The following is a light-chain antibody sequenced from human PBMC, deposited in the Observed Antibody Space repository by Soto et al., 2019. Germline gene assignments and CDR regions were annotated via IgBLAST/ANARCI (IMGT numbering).Light chain of an antibody. CDR3: QQYGTSPPLT. J-gene: IGKJ4*01. CDR2: GAS. Sequence: EIVLTQSPGTLSLSPGERATLSCRASQSVSSNYLAWYQQKPGQPPGLLIYGASSTATGIPDRFSGSGSATDFTLTISRLEPEDFAVYYCQQYGTSPPLTFGGGTKVDIK. CDR1: QSVSSNY. V-gene: IGKV3-20*01.